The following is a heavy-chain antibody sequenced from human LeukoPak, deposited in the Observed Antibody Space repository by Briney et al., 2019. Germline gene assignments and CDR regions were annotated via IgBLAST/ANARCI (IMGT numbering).Heavy chain of an antibody. V-gene: IGHV3-21*04. CDR2: ITTSSSYI. CDR3: ARESLVDYNFYYMDV. D-gene: IGHD1-26*01. J-gene: IGHJ6*03. CDR1: GFTFSSYS. Sequence: GGSLRLSCAASGFTFSSYSMNWVRQAPGKGLEWVSSITTSSSYIYYADSVKGRFTISRDNAKNSLYLQMNSLRVEDTALYYCARESLVDYNFYYMDVWGKGTTVTVSS.